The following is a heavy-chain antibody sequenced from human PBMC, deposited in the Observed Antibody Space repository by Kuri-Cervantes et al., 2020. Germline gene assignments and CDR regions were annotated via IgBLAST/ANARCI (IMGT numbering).Heavy chain of an antibody. V-gene: IGHV3-9*01. J-gene: IGHJ6*02. CDR1: GFSFDDYA. Sequence: SLKISCAASGFSFDDYAMHWVRQAPGKGLEWVSGIRWKSGSIDYADSMKVRFTISRDNAKNSLYLQMNSLRAEDTALYYCAKGGASGGILSPIGYYGMDVWGQGTTVTVSS. D-gene: IGHD3-9*01. CDR2: IRWKSGSI. CDR3: AKGGASGGILSPIGYYGMDV.